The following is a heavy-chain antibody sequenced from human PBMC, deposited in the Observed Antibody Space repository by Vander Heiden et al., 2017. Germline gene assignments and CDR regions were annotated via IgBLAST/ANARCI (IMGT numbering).Heavy chain of an antibody. J-gene: IGHJ6*02. Sequence: QVQLVESGGGVVQPGRSLRLSCAASGFPFSTYGMHWVRQGPGKGLEWVAVIWYDGSNKYYADSVKGRFTISRDNSKNTLYLQMNSLRAEDTAVYYCAREKTSRPGSHLGMDVWGQGTTVTVSS. CDR3: AREKTSRPGSHLGMDV. CDR2: IWYDGSNK. V-gene: IGHV3-33*01. D-gene: IGHD6-6*01. CDR1: GFPFSTYG.